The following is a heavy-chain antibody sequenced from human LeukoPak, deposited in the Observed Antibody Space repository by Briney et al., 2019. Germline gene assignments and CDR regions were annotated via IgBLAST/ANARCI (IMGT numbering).Heavy chain of an antibody. CDR1: GFTFNSYG. Sequence: GRSLRLSCAASGFTFNSYGMHWVRQAPGKGLEWVAVIWYDGSNKYYADSVKGRFTISRDNSKNTLYLQMNSLRAEDTAVYCCARDGHYYDNSGYYPDYWGQGTLVTVSS. D-gene: IGHD3-22*01. J-gene: IGHJ4*02. CDR2: IWYDGSNK. CDR3: ARDGHYYDNSGYYPDY. V-gene: IGHV3-33*01.